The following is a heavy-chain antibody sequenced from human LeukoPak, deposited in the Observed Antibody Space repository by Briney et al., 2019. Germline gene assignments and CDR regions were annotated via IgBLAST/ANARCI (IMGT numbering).Heavy chain of an antibody. V-gene: IGHV3-23*01. CDR1: GFTFSSYG. J-gene: IGHJ3*02. D-gene: IGHD1-1*01. CDR3: ARGEPGTRDAFDI. CDR2: ISGSGGST. Sequence: GGSLRLSCAASGFTFSSYGMSWVRQAPGKGLEWVSGISGSGGSTYYADSVKGRFTISRDNSKNTLYVQMNSLRAEDTAVYYCARGEPGTRDAFDIWGQGTMVTVSS.